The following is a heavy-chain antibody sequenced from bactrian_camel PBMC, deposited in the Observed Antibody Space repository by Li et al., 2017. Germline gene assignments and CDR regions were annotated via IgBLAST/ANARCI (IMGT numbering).Heavy chain of an antibody. CDR2: IASDGRT. CDR1: GLSASTTC. Sequence: QVQLVESGGGSGQAGGSLRLSCAASGLSASTTCMGWFRQAPGKAREEVATIASDGRTTYADSVKGRFTISKDNAKKTVYLEMNSLKPEDSAMYYCAAEGSTSCLWMADLLPTYRDPGTQVTVS. J-gene: IGHJ4*01. V-gene: IGHV3S53*01. D-gene: IGHD5*01.